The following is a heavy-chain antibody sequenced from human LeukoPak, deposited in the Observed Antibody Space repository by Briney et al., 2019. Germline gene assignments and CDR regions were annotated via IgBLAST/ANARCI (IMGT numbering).Heavy chain of an antibody. CDR1: GFTFSSYA. Sequence: GGSLRLSCAASGFTFSSYAMSWVRQASGKGLEWVSAISGSGGSTYYADSVKGRFTISRDNSKNTLYLQMNSLRAEDTAVYYCARHIVVVIAPYDYWGQGTLVTVSS. V-gene: IGHV3-23*01. CDR2: ISGSGGST. CDR3: ARHIVVVIAPYDY. D-gene: IGHD2-21*01. J-gene: IGHJ4*02.